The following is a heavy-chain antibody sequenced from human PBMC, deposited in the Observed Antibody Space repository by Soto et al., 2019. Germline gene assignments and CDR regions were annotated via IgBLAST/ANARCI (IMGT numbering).Heavy chain of an antibody. CDR2: IYHSGST. CDR1: GGSISSGGYS. V-gene: IGHV4-30-2*01. CDR3: ASWMEYCSGGSCYSRPGGFDY. Sequence: QLQLQESGSGLVKPSQTLSLTCAVSGGSISSGGYSWSWIRQPPGKGLEWIGYIYHSGSTYYNPSLKSRVTISVDRSKNQFSLKLSSVTAADTAVYYCASWMEYCSGGSCYSRPGGFDYWGQGTLVTVSS. D-gene: IGHD2-15*01. J-gene: IGHJ4*02.